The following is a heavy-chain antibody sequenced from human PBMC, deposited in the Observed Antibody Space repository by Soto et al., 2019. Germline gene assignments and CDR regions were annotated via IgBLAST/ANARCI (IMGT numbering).Heavy chain of an antibody. J-gene: IGHJ4*02. D-gene: IGHD1-26*01. CDR1: GGSIRSEDYY. V-gene: IGHV4-30-4*01. CDR3: ARVRIVGSTTFDS. CDR2: ISYSGST. Sequence: QVQLQESSPGLVKPSQTLSLTCTVSGGSIRSEDYYWSWIRQPPGKGLEWIGYISYSGSTAYKSSLRNRVIISVVTSKHQVSLKLNSATAADTAVYYCARVRIVGSTTFDSWGEGTLVTVSS.